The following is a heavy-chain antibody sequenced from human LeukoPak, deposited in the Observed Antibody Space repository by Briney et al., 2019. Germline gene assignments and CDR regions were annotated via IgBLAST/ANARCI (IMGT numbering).Heavy chain of an antibody. V-gene: IGHV4-34*01. CDR2: INHSGST. Sequence: KPSETLSLTCTVSGGSISGYYWSWIRQPPGKGLEWIGEINHSGSTNYNPSLKSRVTISVDTSKNQFSLKLSSVTAADTAVYYCARGPGRYSYGPNYFDYWGQGTLVTVSS. D-gene: IGHD5-18*01. CDR1: GGSISGYY. CDR3: ARGPGRYSYGPNYFDY. J-gene: IGHJ4*02.